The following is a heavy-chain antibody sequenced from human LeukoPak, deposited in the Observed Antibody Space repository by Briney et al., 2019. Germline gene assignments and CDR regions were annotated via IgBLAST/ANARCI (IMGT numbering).Heavy chain of an antibody. CDR3: ARRVVVVPAASHPYYGMDV. Sequence: ASVKVSCKASGYTFTSYGISWVRQAPGQGLEWMGWISAYNSNTNYAQKLQGRVTMTTDTSTSTAYMELRSLRSDDTAVYYCARRVVVVPAASHPYYGMDVWGQGTTVTVSS. CDR2: ISAYNSNT. V-gene: IGHV1-18*01. D-gene: IGHD2-2*01. J-gene: IGHJ6*02. CDR1: GYTFTSYG.